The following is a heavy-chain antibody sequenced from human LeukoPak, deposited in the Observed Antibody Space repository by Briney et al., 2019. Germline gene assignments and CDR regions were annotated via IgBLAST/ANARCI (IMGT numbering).Heavy chain of an antibody. Sequence: GGSLRLSCAASGFTFSSYAMSWVRQAPGKGLEWVSAISGSGGSTYYADSVKGRFTISRDNSKNTLYLQMNSLRAEDTAVYYCARDPLNYYDSSGYYWFDPWGQGTLVTVSS. CDR3: ARDPLNYYDSSGYYWFDP. J-gene: IGHJ5*02. CDR2: ISGSGGST. CDR1: GFTFSSYA. D-gene: IGHD3-22*01. V-gene: IGHV3-23*01.